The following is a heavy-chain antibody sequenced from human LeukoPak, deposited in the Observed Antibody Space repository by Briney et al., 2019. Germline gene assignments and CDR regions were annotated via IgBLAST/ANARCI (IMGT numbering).Heavy chain of an antibody. D-gene: IGHD3-9*01. CDR2: IYYSGST. Sequence: LSETLSLTCTVSGGSISSYYWSWIRQPPGKGLEWIGYIYYSGSTNYNPSLKSRVTISVDTSKNQFSLKLSSVTAADTAVYYCARHLTAGRHWFDPWGQGTLVTVSS. J-gene: IGHJ5*02. CDR1: GGSISSYY. V-gene: IGHV4-59*08. CDR3: ARHLTAGRHWFDP.